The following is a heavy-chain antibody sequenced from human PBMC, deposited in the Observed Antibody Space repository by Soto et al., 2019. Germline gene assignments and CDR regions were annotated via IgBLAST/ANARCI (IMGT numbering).Heavy chain of an antibody. CDR3: AREVTIRYYDILTGYPNWFDP. D-gene: IGHD3-9*01. J-gene: IGHJ5*02. CDR1: GYTFTSYA. Sequence: ASVKVSCKASGYTFTSYAMHWVRQAPGQRLEWMGWINAGNGNTKYSQKFQGRVTITRDTSASTAYMELSSLRSEDTAVYYCAREVTIRYYDILTGYPNWFDPWGQGTLVTVSS. CDR2: INAGNGNT. V-gene: IGHV1-3*01.